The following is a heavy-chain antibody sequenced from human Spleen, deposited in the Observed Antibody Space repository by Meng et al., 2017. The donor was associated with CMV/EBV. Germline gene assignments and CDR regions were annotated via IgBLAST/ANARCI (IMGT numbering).Heavy chain of an antibody. Sequence: ASVKVSCKAAGYTFTSYDINWVRQATGQGLEWMGWINPNRGGTNYAQKVQGRVTMTRDTSISTAYMELSRLTSDDTAIYYCARGGRVVMVFNWFDPWGQGSLVTVSS. CDR2: INPNRGGT. D-gene: IGHD2-8*01. CDR1: GYTFTSYD. CDR3: ARGGRVVMVFNWFDP. J-gene: IGHJ5*02. V-gene: IGHV1-2*02.